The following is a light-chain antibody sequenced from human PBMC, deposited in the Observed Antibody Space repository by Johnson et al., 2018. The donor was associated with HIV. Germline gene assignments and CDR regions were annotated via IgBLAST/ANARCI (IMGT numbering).Light chain of an antibody. CDR1: SSNIGNNY. V-gene: IGLV1-51*01. CDR3: GTWDSSLRL. CDR2: DNN. Sequence: QSVLTQPPSVSAAPGQKVTISCSGSSSNIGNNYVSWYQQLPGTAPKLLIYDNNKRPSGIPDRFSCSKSGTSATLGITGLQTGDEADYYCGTWDSSLRLFGTGTKVTVL. J-gene: IGLJ1*01.